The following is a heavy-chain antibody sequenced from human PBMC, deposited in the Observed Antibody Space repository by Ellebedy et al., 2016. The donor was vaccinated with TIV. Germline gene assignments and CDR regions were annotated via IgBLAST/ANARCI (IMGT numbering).Heavy chain of an antibody. CDR1: GDTFTTNTHHH. D-gene: IGHD2/OR15-2a*01. V-gene: IGHV1-46*01. CDR2: IDPSNENT. Sequence: ASVKVSCXASGDTFTTNTHHHMHWVRQAPGQGLEWMGIIDPSNENTRHARKFQGRVTMIRDTSTSTVYMELSSLRSEDTAVYYCAREPDTSQYYSFDYWGQGTLVTVSS. J-gene: IGHJ4*02. CDR3: AREPDTSQYYSFDY.